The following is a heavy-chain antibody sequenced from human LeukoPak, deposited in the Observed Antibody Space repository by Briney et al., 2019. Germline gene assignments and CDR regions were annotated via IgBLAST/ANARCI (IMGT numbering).Heavy chain of an antibody. D-gene: IGHD1-26*01. CDR1: GYTLTEFS. CDR2: FDPEDGET. V-gene: IGHV1-24*01. CDR3: ARPSGSYDYYYYMDV. Sequence: ASVKVSCKISGYTLTEFSMHWVRQAPGKGLEWMGGFDPEDGETIYAQKFQGRVTMTEDTSTDTAYMELSSLRSEDTAVYYCARPSGSYDYYYYMDVWGKGTTVTVSS. J-gene: IGHJ6*03.